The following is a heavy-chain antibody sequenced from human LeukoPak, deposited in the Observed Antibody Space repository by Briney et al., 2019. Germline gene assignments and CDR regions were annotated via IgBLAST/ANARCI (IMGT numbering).Heavy chain of an antibody. CDR2: IYYSGST. Sequence: PSETLSLTCTVPGGSISSSSYYWGWIRQPPGKGLEWIGSIYYSGSTYYNPSLKSRVTISVDTSKNQFSLKLSSVTAADAAVYYCARNRGYSYGYYYYYYGMDVWGQGTTVTVSS. J-gene: IGHJ6*02. D-gene: IGHD5-18*01. V-gene: IGHV4-39*01. CDR1: GGSISSSSYY. CDR3: ARNRGYSYGYYYYYYGMDV.